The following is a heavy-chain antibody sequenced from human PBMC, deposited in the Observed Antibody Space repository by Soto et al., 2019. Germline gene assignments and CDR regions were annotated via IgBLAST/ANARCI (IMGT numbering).Heavy chain of an antibody. CDR2: IKTDGSEK. D-gene: IGHD3-10*01. J-gene: IGHJ4*02. V-gene: IGHV3-7*05. CDR1: GFTFSDNW. CDR3: ATCMGRGGNDY. Sequence: EVQLVESGGGLVQPGGSLRLSCAASGFTFSDNWMSWVRQAPGKGLECVANIKTDGSEKYYVDPVKGRFTISRDNAKNSLYPQMNSLRAEDTAVYYCATCMGRGGNDYWGQGTLVAVSS.